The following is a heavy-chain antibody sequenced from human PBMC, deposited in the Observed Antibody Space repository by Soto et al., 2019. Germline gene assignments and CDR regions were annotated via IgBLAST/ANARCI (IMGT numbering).Heavy chain of an antibody. J-gene: IGHJ4*02. CDR3: ARSLIAVAARPAYYFDY. V-gene: IGHV1-18*01. D-gene: IGHD6-19*01. CDR1: GYTFTSNG. CDR2: ISANSGNT. Sequence: GASVKVSCKTSGYTFTSNGISWVRQAPGQGLEWVGWISANSGNTNYAQKLQGRVTMTTDTSTGTAYMELRSLSYDDTAVYYCARSLIAVAARPAYYFDYWGQGTLVTVSS.